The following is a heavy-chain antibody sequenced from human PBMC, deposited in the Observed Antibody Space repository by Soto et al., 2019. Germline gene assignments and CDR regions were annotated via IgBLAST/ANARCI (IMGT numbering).Heavy chain of an antibody. D-gene: IGHD3-22*01. CDR2: IFHSGST. V-gene: IGHV4-30-2*01. CDR3: ARGSPIYYDSSSFDY. J-gene: IGHJ4*02. Sequence: QLQLQESGSGLVKSSQTLSLTCAVSGGSISSDGYSWNWIRQPPGKGLEWIGYIFHSGSTYYNPSLKSRVTISGDRSGSQVSLRLSSVTAADTAVYYCARGSPIYYDSSSFDYWGQGTLVTVSS. CDR1: GGSISSDGYS.